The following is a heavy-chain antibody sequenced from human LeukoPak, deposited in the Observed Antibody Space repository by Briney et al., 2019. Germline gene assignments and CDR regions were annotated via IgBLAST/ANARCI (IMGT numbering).Heavy chain of an antibody. D-gene: IGHD6-19*01. CDR1: GFTVSGNY. CDR3: ARGLPVAGGYYFDY. J-gene: IGHJ4*02. Sequence: GGSLRLSCAVSGFTVSGNYVSWVRQAPGKGLEWVSVIYSGGSTYYADSVKGRFTISRDNSKNTLYLQMNSLRAEDTAVYYCARGLPVAGGYYFDYWGQGTLVTVSS. V-gene: IGHV3-53*01. CDR2: IYSGGST.